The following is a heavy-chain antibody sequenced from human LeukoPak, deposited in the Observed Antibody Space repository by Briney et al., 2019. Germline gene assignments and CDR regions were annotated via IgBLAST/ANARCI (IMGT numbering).Heavy chain of an antibody. CDR2: ISSSSSTI. V-gene: IGHV3-48*01. J-gene: IGHJ4*02. CDR1: GFTFSSYN. Sequence: GGSLRLSCAASGFTFSSYNMNWVRQAPGKGLEWVSYISSSSSTIYYADSVKGRFTTSRDNAKNSLYLQMNSLRAEDTAVYYCAREDGGWYGGGDYWGQGTLVTVSS. D-gene: IGHD6-19*01. CDR3: AREDGGWYGGGDY.